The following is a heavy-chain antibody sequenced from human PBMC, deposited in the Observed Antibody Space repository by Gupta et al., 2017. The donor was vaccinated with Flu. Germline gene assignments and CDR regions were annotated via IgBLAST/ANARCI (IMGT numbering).Heavy chain of an antibody. CDR2: ISWNSGSI. CDR3: AKGIVGATDYYYYGMDV. CDR1: GFTFDDYA. J-gene: IGHJ6*02. D-gene: IGHD1-26*01. Sequence: EVQLVESGGGLVQPGRSLRLSCAASGFTFDDYAMHWVRQAPGKGLEWVSGISWNSGSIGYADSVKGRCTISRDNAKNSLYLQMNSLRAEDTALYYCAKGIVGATDYYYYGMDVWGQGTTVTVSS. V-gene: IGHV3-9*01.